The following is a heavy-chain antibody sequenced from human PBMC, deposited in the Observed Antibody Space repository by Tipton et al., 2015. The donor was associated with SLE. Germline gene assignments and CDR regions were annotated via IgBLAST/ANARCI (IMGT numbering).Heavy chain of an antibody. V-gene: IGHV3-30*03. CDR3: GRDNYGLDY. D-gene: IGHD4-17*01. CDR2: MSYYGKNK. Sequence: SLRLSCAASGFTFSYNAMHWVRQAPGKGLEWVAVMSYYGKNKYYADSGKGRFIISRDNSKNMLFLQMNSLRAEDTAVYYCGRDNYGLDYWGQGTLVTVSS. J-gene: IGHJ4*02. CDR1: GFTFSYNA.